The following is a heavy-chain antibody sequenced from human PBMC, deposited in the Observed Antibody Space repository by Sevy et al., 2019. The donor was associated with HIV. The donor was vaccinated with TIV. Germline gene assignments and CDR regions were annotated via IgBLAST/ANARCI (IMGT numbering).Heavy chain of an antibody. CDR3: ARDSGTVTLYYFDY. V-gene: IGHV4-38-2*02. Sequence: SETLSLTCAVSGYSISSGYYWGWIRQPPGKRLEWIGSIYHSGSTYYNPSLKSRVTISVDTSKNQFSLKLSSVTAADTAVYYCARDSGTVTLYYFDYWGQGTLVTVSS. CDR1: GYSISSGYY. D-gene: IGHD4-17*01. CDR2: IYHSGST. J-gene: IGHJ4*02.